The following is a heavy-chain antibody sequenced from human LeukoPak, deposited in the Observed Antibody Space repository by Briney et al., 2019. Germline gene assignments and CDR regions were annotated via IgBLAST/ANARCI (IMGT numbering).Heavy chain of an antibody. Sequence: GGSLRLSCAASGFTFSSYSMNWVRQAPGKGLEWVSSISSSSSYKYYADSVKGRFTISRDNAKNSLYLQMNSLRAEDTAVYYCARDRGSSQLDYWGQGTLVTVSS. CDR3: ARDRGSSQLDY. D-gene: IGHD6-13*01. J-gene: IGHJ4*02. CDR2: ISSSSSYK. CDR1: GFTFSSYS. V-gene: IGHV3-21*01.